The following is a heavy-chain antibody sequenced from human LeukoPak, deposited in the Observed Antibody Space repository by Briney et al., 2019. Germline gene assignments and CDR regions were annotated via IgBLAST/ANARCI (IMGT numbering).Heavy chain of an antibody. CDR1: GYSFTSYW. Sequence: GESLKISCKGSGYSFTSYWIGWVRQMPGKGLEWMGIIYPGDSDTRYSPSFQGQVTISADKSISAAYLQWSSLKASDTAMYYCATVDTAMVNYFDYWGQGTLVTVSS. CDR3: ATVDTAMVNYFDY. D-gene: IGHD5-18*01. CDR2: IYPGDSDT. V-gene: IGHV5-51*01. J-gene: IGHJ4*02.